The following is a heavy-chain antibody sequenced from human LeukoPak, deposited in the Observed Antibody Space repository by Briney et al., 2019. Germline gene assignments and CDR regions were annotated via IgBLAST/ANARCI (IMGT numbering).Heavy chain of an antibody. CDR2: MNPNSGNT. CDR3: ASGATYGSGFDY. CDR1: GYTFTSYD. J-gene: IGHJ4*02. V-gene: IGHV1-8*01. D-gene: IGHD3-10*01. Sequence: ASVKASCKASGYTFTSYDINWVRQATGQGLEWMGWMNPNSGNTGYAQKFQGRVTMTRNTPISTAYMELSSLRSEDTAVYYCASGATYGSGFDYWGQGTLVTVSS.